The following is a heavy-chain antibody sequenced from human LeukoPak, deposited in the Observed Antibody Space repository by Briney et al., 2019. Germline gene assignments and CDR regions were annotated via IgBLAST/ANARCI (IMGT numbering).Heavy chain of an antibody. CDR1: GYTFTSYG. D-gene: IGHD3-3*01. J-gene: IGHJ6*02. Sequence: ASVEVSCKASGYTFTSYGISWVRQAPGQGLEWMGWISAYNGNTNYAQKLQGRVTMTTDTSTSTVYMELSSLRSEDTAVYYCARSRFGYYGMDVWGQGTTVTVSS. CDR2: ISAYNGNT. V-gene: IGHV1-18*01. CDR3: ARSRFGYYGMDV.